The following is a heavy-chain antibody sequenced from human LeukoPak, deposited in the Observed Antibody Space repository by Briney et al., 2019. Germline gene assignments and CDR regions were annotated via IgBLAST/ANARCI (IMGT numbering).Heavy chain of an antibody. CDR2: IRSQTEGGRT. Sequence: GGSLRLSCVASGFTFNNVWMSWVRQGPGKGLEWVGRIRSQTEGGRTDYAAAVKGRFTISRDDSKNTLYLQMNSLKTEDTGLCYCTTDRDLYDILTGLPGFDYWGQGTLVSVSS. D-gene: IGHD3-9*01. J-gene: IGHJ4*02. CDR3: TTDRDLYDILTGLPGFDY. CDR1: GFTFNNVW. V-gene: IGHV3-15*01.